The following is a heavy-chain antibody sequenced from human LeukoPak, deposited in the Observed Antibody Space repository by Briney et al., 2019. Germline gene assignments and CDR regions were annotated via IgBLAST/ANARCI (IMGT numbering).Heavy chain of an antibody. J-gene: IGHJ4*02. D-gene: IGHD7-27*01. CDR2: IYYSGST. V-gene: IGHV4-39*01. CDR3: ARRELGTFDY. Sequence: PSETLSLTCTVSGGSISSSSYYWGWIRQPPGKGLEWIGSIYYSGSTYYNPSLKSRVTISVDTSKNQFSLKRSSVTAADTAVYYCARRELGTFDYWGQGTLVTVSS. CDR1: GGSISSSSYY.